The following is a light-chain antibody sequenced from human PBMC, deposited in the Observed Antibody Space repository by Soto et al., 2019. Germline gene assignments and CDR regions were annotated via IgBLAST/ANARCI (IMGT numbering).Light chain of an antibody. CDR2: TTS. J-gene: IGKJ4*01. CDR3: LQDYNYPLT. Sequence: AIQMTQSPSSLSASVGDRVTITCRASQGIGNDLGWYQQKPGKAPKLLLYTTSNLQTGVPSRFSGNGSGTDFTLTISSLQPEDFATYYCLQDYNYPLTFGGGTKVDIK. CDR1: QGIGND. V-gene: IGKV1-6*01.